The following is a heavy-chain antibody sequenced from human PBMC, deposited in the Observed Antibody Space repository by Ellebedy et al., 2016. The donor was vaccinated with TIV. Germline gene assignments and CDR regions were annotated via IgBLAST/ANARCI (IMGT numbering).Heavy chain of an antibody. V-gene: IGHV1-69*06. CDR3: AGRVNWFDP. CDR2: IIPIFGTA. J-gene: IGHJ5*02. Sequence: SVKVSXXASGGTFSSYAISWVRQAPGQGLEWMGGIIPIFGTANYAQKFQGRVTITADKSTSTAYMELSSLRSEDTAVYYCAGRVNWFDPWGQGTLVTVSS. CDR1: GGTFSSYA.